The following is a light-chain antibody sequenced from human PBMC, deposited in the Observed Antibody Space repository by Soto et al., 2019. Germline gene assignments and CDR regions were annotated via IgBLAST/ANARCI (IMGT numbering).Light chain of an antibody. V-gene: IGLV8-61*01. CDR2: NTN. CDR1: SGSVSTSYY. J-gene: IGLJ3*02. CDR3: VLYMGSGTWV. Sequence: QTVVTQEPSFSVSPGRTVTLTCGLSSGSVSTSYYPSWYQQTPGQAPRTLIYNTNTRSSGVPDRFSGSILGNKAALTNTGAQADDESDYYCVLYMGSGTWVFGGGTKLTVL.